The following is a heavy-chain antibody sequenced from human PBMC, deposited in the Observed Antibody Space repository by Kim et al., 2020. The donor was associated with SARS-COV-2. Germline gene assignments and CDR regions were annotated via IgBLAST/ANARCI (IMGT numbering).Heavy chain of an antibody. Sequence: SVKVSCKASGGTFSSYAISWVRQAPGQGLEWMGRIIPILGIANYAQKFQGRVTITADKSTSTAYMELSSLRSEDTAVYYCARGRHFGWLQSPNWFDPWGQGTLVTVSS. CDR3: ARGRHFGWLQSPNWFDP. V-gene: IGHV1-69*04. CDR2: IIPILGIA. J-gene: IGHJ5*02. CDR1: GGTFSSYA. D-gene: IGHD5-12*01.